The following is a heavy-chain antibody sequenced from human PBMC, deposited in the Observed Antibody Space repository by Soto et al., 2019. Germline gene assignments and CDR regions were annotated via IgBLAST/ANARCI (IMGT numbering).Heavy chain of an antibody. D-gene: IGHD3-10*01. CDR3: AKPHYYGSGRVLDY. V-gene: IGHV3-30*18. Sequence: GGSLRLSCAASGFTFSSYGMHWVRQAPGKGLEWVAVISYDGSNKYYADSVKGRFTISRDNSKNTLYLQMNSLRAEDTAVYYCAKPHYYGSGRVLDYWGQGTLVTVSS. CDR2: ISYDGSNK. CDR1: GFTFSSYG. J-gene: IGHJ4*02.